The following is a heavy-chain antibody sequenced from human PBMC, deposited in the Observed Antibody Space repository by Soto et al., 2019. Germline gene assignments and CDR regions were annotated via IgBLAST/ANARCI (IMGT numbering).Heavy chain of an antibody. CDR1: GFIFSNYA. D-gene: IGHD3-22*01. CDR2: ITGSGDRT. CDR3: AKGFSSDSTRYFAP. J-gene: IGHJ5*02. V-gene: IGHV3-23*01. Sequence: PGGSLRLSCAASGFIFSNYAMTWVRQAPGKGLEWVSSITGSGDRTHYAASVTGPFIISRDNSRNTLYLQMNTLRAEDTAVYYCAKGFSSDSTRYFAPWGQGTLVTVSS.